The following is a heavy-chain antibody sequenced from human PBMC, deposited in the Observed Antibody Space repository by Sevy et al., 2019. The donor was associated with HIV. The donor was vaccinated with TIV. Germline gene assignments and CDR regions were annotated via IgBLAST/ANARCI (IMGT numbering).Heavy chain of an antibody. V-gene: IGHV3-23*01. D-gene: IGHD3-22*01. J-gene: IGHJ3*02. CDR1: AFTFSNYA. CDR3: AGALYDSSGSFDALDI. CDR2: IFRGGDGT. Sequence: GGSLRLSCVASAFTFSNYAMNWVRQAPGKGLEWVSTIFRGGDGTYYADSVKGRFTMSRDNSKDTVYLQLSSLRADDTAVYYCAGALYDSSGSFDALDIWGQGTMVTVSS.